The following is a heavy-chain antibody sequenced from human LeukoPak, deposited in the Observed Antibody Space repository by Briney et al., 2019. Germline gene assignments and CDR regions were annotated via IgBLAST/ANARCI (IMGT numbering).Heavy chain of an antibody. CDR1: GGTFSSYA. CDR3: ARGPRAASGTPSY. V-gene: IGHV1-69*13. CDR2: IIPIFGTA. J-gene: IGHJ4*02. D-gene: IGHD6-13*01. Sequence: ASVKVSCKASGGTFSSYAISWVRQAPGQGLEWMGGIIPIFGTANYAQKFPGRVTITADESTSTAYMELSSLRSEDTAEYYCARGPRAASGTPSYWGQGTLVTVSS.